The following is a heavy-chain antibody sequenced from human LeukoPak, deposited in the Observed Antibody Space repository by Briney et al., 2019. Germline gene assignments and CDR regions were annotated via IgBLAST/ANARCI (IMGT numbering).Heavy chain of an antibody. CDR1: GGTFSSYA. CDR3: AVSIAAAVLLPLIDY. Sequence: SVKVSCKASGGTFSSYAISWVRQAPGQGLEWMGGIIPIFGTANYAQKFQGRVTITADKSTSTAYMELSSLRSEDTAVYYCAVSIAAAVLLPLIDYWGQGTLVTVSP. CDR2: IIPIFGTA. J-gene: IGHJ4*02. V-gene: IGHV1-69*06. D-gene: IGHD6-13*01.